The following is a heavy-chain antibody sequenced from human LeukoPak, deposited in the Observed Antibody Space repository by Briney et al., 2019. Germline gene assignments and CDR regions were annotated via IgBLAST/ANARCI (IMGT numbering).Heavy chain of an antibody. J-gene: IGHJ4*02. CDR3: AKSHIVVVTAPYYFDY. CDR2: ISGSGGST. D-gene: IGHD2-21*02. V-gene: IGHV3-23*01. CDR1: GFTFSDHY. Sequence: PGGSLRLSCAASGFTFSDHYMDWVRQAPGKGLEWVSAISGSGGSTYYADSVKGRFTISRDNSKNTLYLQMNSLRAEDTAVYYCAKSHIVVVTAPYYFDYWGQGTLVTVSS.